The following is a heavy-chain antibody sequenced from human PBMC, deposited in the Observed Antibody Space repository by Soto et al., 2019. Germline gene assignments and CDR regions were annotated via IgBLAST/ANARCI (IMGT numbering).Heavy chain of an antibody. CDR2: ISSTTNYI. J-gene: IGHJ4*02. CDR3: ARESEDLTSNFDY. V-gene: IGHV3-21*06. CDR1: GFIFTRYS. Sequence: GGSLRLSCAASGFIFTRYSMNWVRQAPGKGLEWVSSISSTTNYIYYGDSMKGRFTISRDNAKNSLYLEMNSLRAEDTAVYYCARESEDLTSNFDYWGQGTLVTVS.